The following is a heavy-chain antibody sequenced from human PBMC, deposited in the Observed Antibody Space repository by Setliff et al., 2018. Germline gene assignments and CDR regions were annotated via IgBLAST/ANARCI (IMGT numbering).Heavy chain of an antibody. CDR2: IKEDGSEK. J-gene: IGHJ4*02. Sequence: PSETLSLSCAASGFDFKTHWMDWARQAPGKGLEWVANIKEDGSEKYYVDSVKGRFTISRDNAKNSLYLQMNSLRAEDTAVYYCARDPHFDSWGQGTLVTVSS. CDR1: GFDFKTHW. V-gene: IGHV3-7*01. CDR3: ARDPHFDS.